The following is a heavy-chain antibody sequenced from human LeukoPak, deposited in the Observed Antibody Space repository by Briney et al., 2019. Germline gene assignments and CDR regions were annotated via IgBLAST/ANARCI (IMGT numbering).Heavy chain of an antibody. CDR1: RYSFTTYW. V-gene: IGHV5-51*01. CDR3: ARHSPQITDGTFDI. D-gene: IGHD5-24*01. Sequence: GESLKISCKSSRYSFTTYWIGWVRQMPGKGLEWMGIIYPGDSDTRYSPPFQGQVTISADKSISTAYLQWSSLKASDTAMYYCARHSPQITDGTFDIWGQGTMVTVSS. CDR2: IYPGDSDT. J-gene: IGHJ3*02.